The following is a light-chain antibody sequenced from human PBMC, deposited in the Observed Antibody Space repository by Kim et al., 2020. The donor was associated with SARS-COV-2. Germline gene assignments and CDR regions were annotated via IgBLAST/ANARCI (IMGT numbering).Light chain of an antibody. V-gene: IGLV2-14*03. CDR2: DVS. J-gene: IGLJ2*01. CDR1: SSDVGGYKY. Sequence: QSALTQPASVSGSPGQSITISCTGTSSDVGGYKYVSWYQQNPGKAPKLMIYDVSNRPSGVSNRFSGSKSGNMASLTISGLQAEDEADYYCSSYTSSNTVVFGGGTQLTVL. CDR3: SSYTSSNTVV.